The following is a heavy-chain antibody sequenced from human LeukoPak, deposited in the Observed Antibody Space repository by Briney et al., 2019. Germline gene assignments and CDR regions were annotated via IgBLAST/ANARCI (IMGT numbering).Heavy chain of an antibody. CDR2: MNPNSGNT. V-gene: IGHV1-8*01. D-gene: IGHD2/OR15-2a*01. CDR3: ARDVQWPPTFPY. J-gene: IGHJ4*02. CDR1: GYTFTSYD. Sequence: ASVKVSCKASGYTFTSYDINWVRQATGQGLEWMGWMNPNSGNTGYAQKFQGRVTMTRNTSISTAYMELSSLRSEDTAVYYCARDVQWPPTFPYWGRGTLVTVSS.